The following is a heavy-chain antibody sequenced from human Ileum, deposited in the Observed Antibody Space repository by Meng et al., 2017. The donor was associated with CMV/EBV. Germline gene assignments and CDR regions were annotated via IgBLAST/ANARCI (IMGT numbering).Heavy chain of an antibody. V-gene: IGHV1-46*01. CDR3: ARTVGYAYSGSGSYSNY. CDR2: IDPSGGST. J-gene: IGHJ4*02. D-gene: IGHD3-10*01. Sequence: TFTNYYLHCVRQAPGQGLEWMGRIDPSGGSTTYTHKFQGRVTMTRDTSTSTVYMEMSNLRSEDTAVYYCARTVGYAYSGSGSYSNYWGQGTLVTVSS. CDR1: TFTNYY.